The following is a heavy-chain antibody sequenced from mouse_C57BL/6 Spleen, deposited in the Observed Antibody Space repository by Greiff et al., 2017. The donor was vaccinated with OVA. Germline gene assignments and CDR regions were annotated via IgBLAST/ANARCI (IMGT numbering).Heavy chain of an antibody. J-gene: IGHJ2*01. CDR3: ARYPYYGSSPNYFDY. V-gene: IGHV1-53*01. D-gene: IGHD1-1*01. CDR2: INPSNGGT. CDR1: GYTFTSYW. Sequence: QVQLQQSGPELVKPGASVKLSCKASGYTFTSYWMHWVKQRPGQGLEWIGNINPSNGGTNYNEKFKSKATLTVDKSSSTAYMQLSSLTSEDSAVYYCARYPYYGSSPNYFDYWGQGTTLTVSS.